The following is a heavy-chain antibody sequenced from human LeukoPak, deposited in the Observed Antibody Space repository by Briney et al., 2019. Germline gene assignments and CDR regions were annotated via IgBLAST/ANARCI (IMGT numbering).Heavy chain of an antibody. D-gene: IGHD3-22*01. V-gene: IGHV3-23*01. CDR1: GFTFSSYG. Sequence: GGSLRLSCAASGFTFSSYGMSWVRQAPGKGLEWVSAISGSGGSTYYADSVKGRFTISRDNSKNTLYLQMNSLRAEDTAVYYCAKDNSYITMIVVVITHFDYWGQGTLVTVSS. CDR2: ISGSGGST. CDR3: AKDNSYITMIVVVITHFDY. J-gene: IGHJ4*02.